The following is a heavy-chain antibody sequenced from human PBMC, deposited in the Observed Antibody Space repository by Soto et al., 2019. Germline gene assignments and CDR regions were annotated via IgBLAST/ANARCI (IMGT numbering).Heavy chain of an antibody. CDR2: IYYSGST. CDR1: GASISSYY. J-gene: IGHJ5*02. Sequence: SETLSLTCTVSGASISSYYWSWIWQPPGKGLEWIGYIYYSGSTNYNPSLKSRVTISVDTSKNQFSLKLSSVTAAATDVYYCARAYSSSWPNWFDPWGQGTLVT. V-gene: IGHV4-59*01. CDR3: ARAYSSSWPNWFDP. D-gene: IGHD6-13*01.